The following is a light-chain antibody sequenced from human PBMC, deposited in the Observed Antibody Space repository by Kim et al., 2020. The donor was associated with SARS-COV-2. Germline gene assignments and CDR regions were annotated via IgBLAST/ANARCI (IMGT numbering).Light chain of an antibody. CDR1: SSNIGAYD. Sequence: QSVLTQPPSVSGAPGQTVTISCTGSSSNIGAYDVHWYQHLPGTSPKLLVFGNTYRPSGVPDRFSGSKSGTSASLAITGLQAEDEADYYCQSYDSSLTGFYVFGTGTKVTVL. CDR2: GNT. J-gene: IGLJ1*01. CDR3: QSYDSSLTGFYV. V-gene: IGLV1-40*01.